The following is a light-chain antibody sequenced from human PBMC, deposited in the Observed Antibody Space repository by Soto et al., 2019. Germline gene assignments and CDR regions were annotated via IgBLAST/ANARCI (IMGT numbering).Light chain of an antibody. V-gene: IGKV3-15*01. CDR3: QQYNNGWT. J-gene: IGKJ1*01. CDR2: GAS. Sequence: EIVMTQSAAILSVSPGERATLSCRASQSVSSNLAWYQQKPGQAPRLLIYGASTRATGIPARFSGSGSGTEFTLTISSLQSEDFAVYYCQQYNNGWTFGQGTKVEIK. CDR1: QSVSSN.